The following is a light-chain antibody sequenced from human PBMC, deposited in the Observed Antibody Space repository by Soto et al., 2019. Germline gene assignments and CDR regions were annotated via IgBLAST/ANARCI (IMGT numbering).Light chain of an antibody. Sequence: DIVMTHSPLSLPVTPGEPASISCRSSQSLLHSNGYNYLDWYLQKPGQSPQLLIYLGSNRASGVPDRFSGSGSGTDFTLKISRVEAEDVGVYYCMQALKTPPTFGQGSKVDIX. CDR1: QSLLHSNGYNY. CDR2: LGS. CDR3: MQALKTPPT. V-gene: IGKV2-28*01. J-gene: IGKJ1*01.